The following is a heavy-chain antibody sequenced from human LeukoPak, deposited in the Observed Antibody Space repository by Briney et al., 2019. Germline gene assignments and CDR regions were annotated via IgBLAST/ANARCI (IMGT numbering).Heavy chain of an antibody. D-gene: IGHD6-19*01. CDR3: ARIVGSGWKNWFDP. Sequence: GASVKVSCKASGGTFSSYAISWVRQAPGQGLEWMGGIIPIFGTANYAQKFQGRVTITADESTSTAYMELRSLRSDDTAVYYCARIVGSGWKNWFDPWGQGTLVTVSS. J-gene: IGHJ5*02. CDR1: GGTFSSYA. CDR2: IIPIFGTA. V-gene: IGHV1-69*13.